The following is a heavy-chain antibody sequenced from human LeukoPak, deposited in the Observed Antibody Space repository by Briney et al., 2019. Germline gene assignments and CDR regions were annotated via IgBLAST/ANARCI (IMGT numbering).Heavy chain of an antibody. J-gene: IGHJ6*03. CDR3: ARGATAGRFSLRPTGAYYMDV. CDR2: INPNSGGT. D-gene: IGHD6-13*01. CDR1: GYTFTRYG. Sequence: ASVKVSCKASGYTFTRYGISWVRQAPGQGLEWMGWINPNSGGTNCAQKFQGRVTMTRDTSINTAYMELSSLRFDDTAVYYCARGATAGRFSLRPTGAYYMDVWGKGTTVTVSS. V-gene: IGHV1-2*02.